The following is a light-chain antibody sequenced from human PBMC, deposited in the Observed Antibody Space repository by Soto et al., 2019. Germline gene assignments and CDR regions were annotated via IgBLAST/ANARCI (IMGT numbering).Light chain of an antibody. J-gene: IGKJ1*01. CDR3: QHYNSYSRT. CDR2: DAS. CDR1: QGISTW. Sequence: DIQMNQSPYTLSASVGDRVTITCRASQGISTWLAWYQQKPGTAPKLLIYDASSLESGVPSRFSGSGSGTGFTLTITRLQPDDFATYYCQHYNSYSRTFGQGTKVDIK. V-gene: IGKV1-5*01.